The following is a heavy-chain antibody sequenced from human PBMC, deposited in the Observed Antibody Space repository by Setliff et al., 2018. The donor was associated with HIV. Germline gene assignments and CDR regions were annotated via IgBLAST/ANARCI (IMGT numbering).Heavy chain of an antibody. CDR1: GGTFSNYG. Sequence: GASVKVSCKASGGTFSNYGMSWVRQAPGQGLEWMGGIIPISGTANYAQKFQGRVTITTDKSASTAYMELRGLKSEDTAGYYCARDFGRYCRSRSCPGLFDPWGQGTLVTVSS. CDR3: ARDFGRYCRSRSCPGLFDP. D-gene: IGHD2-2*01. CDR2: IIPISGTA. V-gene: IGHV1-69*05. J-gene: IGHJ5*02.